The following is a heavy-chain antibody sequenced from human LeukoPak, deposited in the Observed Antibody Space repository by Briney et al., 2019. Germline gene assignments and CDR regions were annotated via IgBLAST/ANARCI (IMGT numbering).Heavy chain of an antibody. Sequence: PGGSLRLSCAASGFPFSSYAMSWVRQAPGKGLEWVSAVSGSGGSTHYADSVKGRFTISRDDAKNTLYLQMNSLRAEDTAVYYCARDTNYYDSSGYYSGSDFDYWGQGTLVTVSS. CDR3: ARDTNYYDSSGYYSGSDFDY. CDR1: GFPFSSYA. D-gene: IGHD3-22*01. V-gene: IGHV3-23*01. CDR2: VSGSGGST. J-gene: IGHJ4*02.